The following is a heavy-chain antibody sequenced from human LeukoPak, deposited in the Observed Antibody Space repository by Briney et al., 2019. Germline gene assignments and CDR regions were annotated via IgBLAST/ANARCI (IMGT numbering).Heavy chain of an antibody. CDR1: GFTFSRYA. J-gene: IGHJ5*02. CDR2: ITSTSSGT. Sequence: PGGSLRLSCSASGFTFSRYAMHWGRQAPGKGLEWGSYITSTSSGTCYADSLKGRFTISRDNAKNSVSLQMNTLSAEDTAVYYCARVNILLTRTRWFDPWGQGTLVTVSS. D-gene: IGHD1-1*01. CDR3: ARVNILLTRTRWFDP. V-gene: IGHV3-48*01.